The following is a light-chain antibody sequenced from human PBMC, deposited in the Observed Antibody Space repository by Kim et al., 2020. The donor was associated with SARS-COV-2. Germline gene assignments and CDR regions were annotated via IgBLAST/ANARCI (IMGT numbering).Light chain of an antibody. CDR2: ANT. Sequence: VTIPCPGCDSTTANTCFYWYQHLPGAAPKLLIYANTPRPSGVPDRFSGSKSGTSASLAISGLRPEDEADYYCAAWDDSLSARLFGGGTKLTVL. J-gene: IGLJ2*01. CDR3: AAWDDSLSARL. V-gene: IGLV1-47*02. CDR1: DSTTANTC.